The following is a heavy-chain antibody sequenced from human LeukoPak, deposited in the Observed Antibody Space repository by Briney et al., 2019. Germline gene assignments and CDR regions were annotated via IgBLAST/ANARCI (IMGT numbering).Heavy chain of an antibody. J-gene: IGHJ5*02. CDR1: GGTFSSYA. CDR3: ATVSSSWYDWFDP. Sequence: ASVKVSCKASGGTFSSYAISWVRQAPGQGLEWMGGIIPIFGTANYAQKFQGRVTMTEDTSTDTAYMELSSLRSEDTAVYYCATVSSSWYDWFDPWGQGTLVTVSS. V-gene: IGHV1-69*06. D-gene: IGHD6-13*01. CDR2: IIPIFGTA.